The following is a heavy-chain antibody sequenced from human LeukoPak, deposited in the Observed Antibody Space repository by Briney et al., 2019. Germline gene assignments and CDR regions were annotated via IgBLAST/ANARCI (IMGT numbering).Heavy chain of an antibody. CDR1: GGSISSYY. D-gene: IGHD3-22*01. Sequence: PSETLSLTCTVSGGSISSYYWSWIRQPPGKGLEWIVYIYYSGSTNYNPSLKSRVTISVDTSKNQFSLKLSSVTAADTAVYYCARVKTDYYDSSGYYTDAFDIWGQGTMVTVSS. V-gene: IGHV4-59*01. CDR2: IYYSGST. CDR3: ARVKTDYYDSSGYYTDAFDI. J-gene: IGHJ3*02.